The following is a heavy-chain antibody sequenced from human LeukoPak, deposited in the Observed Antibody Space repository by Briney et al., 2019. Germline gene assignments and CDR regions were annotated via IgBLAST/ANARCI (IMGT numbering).Heavy chain of an antibody. J-gene: IGHJ4*02. Sequence: SETLSLTCTVSGDPISSSSYYWGWFRQPPGKGLEWLGSIYYSGSTYYNPSLKSRVTISVDTSKNQFSLKLSSVTAADTAVYCCARDFSSSWYSYFDYWGQGMVVTVS. CDR1: GDPISSSSYY. CDR2: IYYSGST. D-gene: IGHD6-13*01. CDR3: ARDFSSSWYSYFDY. V-gene: IGHV4-39*07.